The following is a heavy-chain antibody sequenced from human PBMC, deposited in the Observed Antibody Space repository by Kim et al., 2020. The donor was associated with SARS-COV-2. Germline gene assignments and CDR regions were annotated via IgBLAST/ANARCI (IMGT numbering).Heavy chain of an antibody. CDR1: GGSFSGYY. J-gene: IGHJ6*02. V-gene: IGHV4-34*01. Sequence: SETLSLTCAVYGGSFSGYYWSWIRQPPGKGLEWIGEINHSGSTNYNPSLKSRVTISVDTSKNQFSLKLSSVTAADTAVYYCARGGPMRYSGYDWRYYYYYGMDVWGQGTTVTVSS. CDR3: ARGGPMRYSGYDWRYYYYYGMDV. D-gene: IGHD5-12*01. CDR2: INHSGST.